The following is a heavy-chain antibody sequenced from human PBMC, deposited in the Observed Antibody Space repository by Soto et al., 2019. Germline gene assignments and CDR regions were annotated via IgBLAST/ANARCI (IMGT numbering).Heavy chain of an antibody. D-gene: IGHD6-19*01. J-gene: IGHJ4*02. Sequence: QVQLVESGGGVVQPGRSLRLSCAASGFTFSSYGMHWVRQAPGKGLERVAVIWYDGKNKYYADSVKGRFTISRDNSKNTLYLHMNSLSADNTAVYYCARYPDEQWLVYYFDYSVQGTLVTVSS. CDR3: ARYPDEQWLVYYFDY. V-gene: IGHV3-33*01. CDR2: IWYDGKNK. CDR1: GFTFSSYG.